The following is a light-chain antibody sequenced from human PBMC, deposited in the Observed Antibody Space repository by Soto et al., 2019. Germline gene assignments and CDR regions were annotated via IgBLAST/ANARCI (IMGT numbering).Light chain of an antibody. V-gene: IGKV1-27*01. J-gene: IGKJ4*01. CDR3: QNYNSALLT. CDR1: QGISNF. CDR2: AAS. Sequence: DIQMSQSPSSLSASVGDRVTITCRASQGISNFLAWYQQKPGKVPMLLIYAASTLQSGVPSRFSGSGSGTDFTLTISSLQPEDVATYYCQNYNSALLTFVGGTKVEIK.